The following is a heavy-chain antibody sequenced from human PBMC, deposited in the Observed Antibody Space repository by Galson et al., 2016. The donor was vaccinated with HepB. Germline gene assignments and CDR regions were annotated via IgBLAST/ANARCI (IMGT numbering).Heavy chain of an antibody. CDR3: ASGYSYGYFYY. CDR1: GFTFSSYS. CDR2: ICSSSSSYI. Sequence: SLRLSCAASGFTFSSYSMNWVRQAPGKGLEWVSSICSSSSSYIYYADSVKGRFTISRDNAKNSLYLQMNSLRAEDTAVYYCASGYSYGYFYYWGQGTLVTVSS. D-gene: IGHD5-18*01. J-gene: IGHJ4*02. V-gene: IGHV3-21*01.